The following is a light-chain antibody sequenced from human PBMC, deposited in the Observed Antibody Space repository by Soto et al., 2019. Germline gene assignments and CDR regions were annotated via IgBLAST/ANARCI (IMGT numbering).Light chain of an antibody. Sequence: QSALTQPTSVSGSPGQSTTISCTGNHNDIGTYDYVSWYQQHPGRAPRLLIHGVTTRPSGISGRFSASKSGLTASLTISGLQPEDEADYYCSSFTSNRIYVFGPGTKLTVL. J-gene: IGLJ1*01. CDR1: HNDIGTYDY. CDR3: SSFTSNRIYV. CDR2: GVT. V-gene: IGLV2-14*03.